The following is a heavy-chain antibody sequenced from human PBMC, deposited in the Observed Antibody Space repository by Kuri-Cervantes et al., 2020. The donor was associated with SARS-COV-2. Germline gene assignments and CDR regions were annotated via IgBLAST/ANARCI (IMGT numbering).Heavy chain of an antibody. CDR1: GYTSTSYY. Sequence: ASVKVSCRASGYTSTSYYMHWVRQAPGQGLEWMGIINPSGGSTSYAQKLQGRVTMTRDTSTSTVYMELSSLRSEDTAVYYCARDPHGFDYWGQGPLVTVSS. V-gene: IGHV1-46*01. CDR2: INPSGGST. J-gene: IGHJ4*02. CDR3: ARDPHGFDY.